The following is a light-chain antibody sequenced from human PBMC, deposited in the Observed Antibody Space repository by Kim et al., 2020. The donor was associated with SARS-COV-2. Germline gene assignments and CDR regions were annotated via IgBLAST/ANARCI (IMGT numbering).Light chain of an antibody. J-gene: IGKJ3*01. CDR2: DAS. CDR1: QSVSSY. CDR3: QRPGT. Sequence: ATLSLSPGERATLSCRASQSVSSYLAWYQQKPGQAPRLLIYDASNRATGIPARFSGSGSGTDFTLTISSLEPEDFAVYYCQRPGTFGPGTKVDIK. V-gene: IGKV3-11*01.